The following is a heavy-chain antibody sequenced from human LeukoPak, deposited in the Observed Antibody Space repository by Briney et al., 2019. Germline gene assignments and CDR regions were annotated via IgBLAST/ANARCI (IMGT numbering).Heavy chain of an antibody. V-gene: IGHV4-34*01. Sequence: SEXXSXTXAVXGGSFSGYYWSWIRQPPGKGLEWIGEINHSGSTNYNPSLKSRVTISVDTSKNQFSLKLSSVTAADTAVYYCARAGLGYNRNPDFDYWGQGTLVTVSS. J-gene: IGHJ4*02. CDR3: ARAGLGYNRNPDFDY. D-gene: IGHD5-24*01. CDR2: INHSGST. CDR1: GGSFSGYY.